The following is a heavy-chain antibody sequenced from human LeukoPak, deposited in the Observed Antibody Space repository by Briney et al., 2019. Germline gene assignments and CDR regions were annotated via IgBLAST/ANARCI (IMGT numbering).Heavy chain of an antibody. V-gene: IGHV1-2*06. CDR3: ARDPLMDSSGWYFFDDSLGPTDY. CDR2: INPNSGGT. D-gene: IGHD6-19*01. Sequence: ASVKVSCKASGYTFTGYYMHWVRRAPGQGLEWMGRINPNSGGTNYAQKFQGRVTMTRDTSISTAYMELSRLRSDDTAVYYCARDPLMDSSGWYFFDDSLGPTDYWGQGTLVTVSS. J-gene: IGHJ4*02. CDR1: GYTFTGYY.